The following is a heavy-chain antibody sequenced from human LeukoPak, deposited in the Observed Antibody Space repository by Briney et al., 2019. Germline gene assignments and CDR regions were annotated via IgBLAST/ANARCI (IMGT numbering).Heavy chain of an antibody. CDR2: ISGSGGST. V-gene: IGHV3-23*01. Sequence: GGSLRLSCAASGFTFSSYAMSWVRQAPGKGLEWVSAISGSGGSTYYADSVKGRFTISRDNSKNTLYLQMNSLRAEDTAVYYCAKDKSVRGDDDAFDIWAKGQWSPSLQ. CDR3: AKDKSVRGDDDAFDI. D-gene: IGHD3-10*01. J-gene: IGHJ3*02. CDR1: GFTFSSYA.